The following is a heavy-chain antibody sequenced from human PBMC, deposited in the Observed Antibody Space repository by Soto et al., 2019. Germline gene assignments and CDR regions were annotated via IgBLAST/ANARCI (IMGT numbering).Heavy chain of an antibody. CDR3: ARDRFQGDFWSGYYQPYGMDV. CDR2: ISSSGSTI. Sequence: EVQLVESGGGLVQPGGSLRLSCAASGFTFSSYEMNWVRQAPGKGLEWVSYISSSGSTIYYADSVKGRFTISRDNAKNSLYLQMNSLRAEDTAVYYCARDRFQGDFWSGYYQPYGMDVWGQGTTVTVSS. J-gene: IGHJ6*02. D-gene: IGHD3-3*01. CDR1: GFTFSSYE. V-gene: IGHV3-48*03.